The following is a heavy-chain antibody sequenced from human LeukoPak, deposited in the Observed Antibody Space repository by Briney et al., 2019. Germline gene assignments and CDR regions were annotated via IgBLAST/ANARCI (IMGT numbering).Heavy chain of an antibody. Sequence: PGGSLRLSCAASGVRFDEYGMSWVRESPGKALEWVSGINWYGRSKGYADSVKGRFTISRDNAKNSLYLQMNSLRAEATALYHCARGSSGSGSYSFDYWGQGTQVTVSS. D-gene: IGHD3-10*01. J-gene: IGHJ4*02. V-gene: IGHV3-20*01. CDR3: ARGSSGSGSYSFDY. CDR2: INWYGRSK. CDR1: GVRFDEYG.